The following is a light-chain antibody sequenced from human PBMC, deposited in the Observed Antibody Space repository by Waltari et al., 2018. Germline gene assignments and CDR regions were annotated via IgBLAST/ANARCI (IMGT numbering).Light chain of an antibody. J-gene: IGKJ1*01. CDR2: GAS. CDR3: QHYLRLPVT. V-gene: IGKV3-20*01. CDR1: QSVTRA. Sequence: EIVLTQSPGTLSLPPGESATLSCRTSQSVTRALAGYQQKPGQAPRLLIYGASNRATGIPDRFSGSGSGTDFSLTISSLEPEDFAVYYCQHYLRLPVTFGQGTKVEVK.